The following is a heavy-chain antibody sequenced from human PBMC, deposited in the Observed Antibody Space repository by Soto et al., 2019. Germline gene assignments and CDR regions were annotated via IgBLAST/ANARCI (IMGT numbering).Heavy chain of an antibody. Sequence: QLQLQESGPGLVKPSETLSLTCTVSGGPIKTSSFYWGWIRQLPGKGLEWIGSIYYTGKTYFNPSLESRGTISVDASKNQFSLRLTSMTAADTAVYFCARPKTGLSPTDWFDPWGQGTLVTVSS. CDR2: IYYTGKT. D-gene: IGHD3-9*01. CDR3: ARPKTGLSPTDWFDP. CDR1: GGPIKTSSFY. J-gene: IGHJ5*02. V-gene: IGHV4-39*01.